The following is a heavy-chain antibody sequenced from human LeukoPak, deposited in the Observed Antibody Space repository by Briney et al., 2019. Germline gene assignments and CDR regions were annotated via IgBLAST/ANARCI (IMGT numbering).Heavy chain of an antibody. CDR3: VRDSTGYKAVAGTFDY. Sequence: PGGSLRLSCAASGFTFSSCSMNWVRQAPGKGLEWVSYISSSSSTIYYADSVKGRFTISRDNAKNSLYLQMNSLRAEDTAVYYCVRDSTGYKAVAGTFDYWGQGTLVTVSS. V-gene: IGHV3-48*01. CDR1: GFTFSSCS. CDR2: ISSSSSTI. D-gene: IGHD6-19*01. J-gene: IGHJ4*02.